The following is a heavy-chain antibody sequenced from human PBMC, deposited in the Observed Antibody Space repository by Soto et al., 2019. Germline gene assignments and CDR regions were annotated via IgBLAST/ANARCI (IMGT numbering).Heavy chain of an antibody. J-gene: IGHJ6*02. D-gene: IGHD5-18*01. CDR2: INPNSGGT. CDR3: ARGNSYGRYYYYGMDV. CDR1: RYSFTCNY. Sequence: SVKGSCKASRYSFTCNYMHWVRQAPGQGLEWMGWINPNSGGTNYAQKFQGWVTMTRDTSISTAYMGLSRLGSDDTAVYYCARGNSYGRYYYYGMDVWGQGTTVTVSS. V-gene: IGHV1-2*04.